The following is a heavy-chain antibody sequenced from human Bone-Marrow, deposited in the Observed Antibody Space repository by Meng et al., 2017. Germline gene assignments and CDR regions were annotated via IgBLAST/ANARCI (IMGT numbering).Heavy chain of an antibody. V-gene: IGHV3-9*01. CDR3: ENDWSPLISSSWSMAWAFDI. CDR2: ISWNSGSI. J-gene: IGHJ3*02. Sequence: SLKISCAASGFTFDEYAMHWVRQAPGKGLEWVSGISWNSGSIGYADSVKGRFTISRDNGKNSLYMQMNRLRAEDPALYYCENDWSPLISSSWSMAWAFDIWGQGTMVTVSS. CDR1: GFTFDEYA. D-gene: IGHD6-13*01.